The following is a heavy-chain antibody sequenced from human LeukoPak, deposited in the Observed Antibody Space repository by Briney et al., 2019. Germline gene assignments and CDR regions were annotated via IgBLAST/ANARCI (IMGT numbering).Heavy chain of an antibody. CDR1: GYTFTDYY. Sequence: ASVNVSCRASGYTFTDYYIHWVRQAPGQGLEWMGWINPDNGGTNYAQKFQGRVTMTRDTSIRTVYMDLSRLRSDDTAVFYCTREARVGNWFDPWGQGTQVTVPS. J-gene: IGHJ5*02. CDR2: INPDNGGT. CDR3: TREARVGNWFDP. D-gene: IGHD2-2*01. V-gene: IGHV1-2*02.